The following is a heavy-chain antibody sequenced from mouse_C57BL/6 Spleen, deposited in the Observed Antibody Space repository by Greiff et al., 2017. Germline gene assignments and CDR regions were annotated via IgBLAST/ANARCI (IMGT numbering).Heavy chain of an antibody. CDR1: GFSLTSYA. CDR3: ARKGYDSLYYAMDY. J-gene: IGHJ4*01. D-gene: IGHD2-4*01. CDR2: IWTGGGT. V-gene: IGHV2-9-1*01. Sequence: VKLVESGPGLVAPSQSLSITCTVSGFSLTSYAISWVRQPPGKGLEWLGVIWTGGGTNYNSALKSRLSISKDNSKSQVFLKMNSLQTDDTARYYCARKGYDSLYYAMDYWGQGTSVTVSS.